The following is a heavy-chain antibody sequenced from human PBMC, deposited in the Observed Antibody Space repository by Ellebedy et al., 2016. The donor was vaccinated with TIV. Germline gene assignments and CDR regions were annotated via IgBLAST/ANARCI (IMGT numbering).Heavy chain of an antibody. CDR3: ARPDGAPYSSRTNYYYYYGMDV. J-gene: IGHJ6*02. V-gene: IGHV1-18*01. CDR2: ISAYNGNT. CDR1: GYTFTSYG. D-gene: IGHD6-13*01. Sequence: ASVKVSXXASGYTFTSYGISWVRQAPGQGLEWMGWISAYNGNTNYAQKLQGRVTMTTDTSTSTAYMELRSLRSDDTAVYYCARPDGAPYSSRTNYYYYYGMDVWGQGTTVTVSS.